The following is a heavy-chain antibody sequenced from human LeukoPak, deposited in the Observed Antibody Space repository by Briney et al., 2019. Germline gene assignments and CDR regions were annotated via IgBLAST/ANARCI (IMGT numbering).Heavy chain of an antibody. V-gene: IGHV3-11*04. Sequence: MTGGSLRLSCAASGFTFSDYYMSWIRQAPGKRLEWVSFISSSGSTIYYADSVKGRFTISRDNAKNSLSLQMNSLRAEDTAIYYCARVITIFGVAEYYFDYWGQGTLVTVSS. D-gene: IGHD3-3*01. J-gene: IGHJ4*02. CDR1: GFTFSDYY. CDR2: ISSSGSTI. CDR3: ARVITIFGVAEYYFDY.